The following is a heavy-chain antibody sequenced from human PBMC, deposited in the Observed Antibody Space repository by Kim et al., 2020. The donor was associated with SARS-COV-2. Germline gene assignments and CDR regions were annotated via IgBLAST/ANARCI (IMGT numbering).Heavy chain of an antibody. CDR2: ISSSGGAT. V-gene: IGHV3-23*05. Sequence: GGSLRLSCAASEFTFTTYAVSWVRQAPGKGLEWVSAISSSGGATYYADSVRGRFTISRDSSMNTLSLQMNSLRVDDTAVYYCAKLMTTSTYSAMDVWGQGNTVPVSS. CDR1: EFTFTTYA. J-gene: IGHJ6*02. D-gene: IGHD4-4*01. CDR3: AKLMTTSTYSAMDV.